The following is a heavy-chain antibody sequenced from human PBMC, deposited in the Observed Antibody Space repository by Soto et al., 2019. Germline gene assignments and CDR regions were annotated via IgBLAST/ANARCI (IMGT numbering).Heavy chain of an antibody. V-gene: IGHV1-46*01. J-gene: IGHJ6*02. Sequence: GASVKVSCKASGGTFSSYAISWVRQAPGQGLEWMGIINPSGGSTSYAQKFQGRVTMTRDTSTSTVYMELSSLRSEDTAVYYCARDRITMVRGATSVGGMDVWGQGTTVTVSS. CDR1: GGTFSSYA. CDR3: ARDRITMVRGATSVGGMDV. CDR2: INPSGGST. D-gene: IGHD3-10*01.